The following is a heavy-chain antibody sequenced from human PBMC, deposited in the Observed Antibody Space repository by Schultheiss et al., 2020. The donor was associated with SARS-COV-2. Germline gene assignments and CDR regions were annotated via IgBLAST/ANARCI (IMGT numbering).Heavy chain of an antibody. CDR2: IWYDGSNK. D-gene: IGHD2-2*01. CDR3: ARDPGYCSSTSCYENYYYGMDV. CDR1: GFTFDDYA. V-gene: IGHV3-33*08. Sequence: GGSLRLSCAASGFTFDDYAMHWVRQAPGKGLEWVAVIWYDGSNKYYADSVKGRFTISRDNSKNTLYLQMNSLRAEDTAVYYCARDPGYCSSTSCYENYYYGMDVWGQGTTVTVSS. J-gene: IGHJ6*02.